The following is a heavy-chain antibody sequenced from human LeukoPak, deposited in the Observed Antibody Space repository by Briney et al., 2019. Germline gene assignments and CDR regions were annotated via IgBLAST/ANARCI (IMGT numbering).Heavy chain of an antibody. CDR3: ARTGAGNDHCMDV. J-gene: IGHJ6*03. CDR2: IYPGDSDT. CDR1: GYSFTTYW. D-gene: IGHD6-13*01. Sequence: GESLKISCEGSGYSFTTYWIGWVRQMPGKGLEWMGIIYPGDSDTRYSPSFQGQVTISADKSISTAYLQWSSLKASDTAKYYCARTGAGNDHCMDVWGKGTTVTVSS. V-gene: IGHV5-51*01.